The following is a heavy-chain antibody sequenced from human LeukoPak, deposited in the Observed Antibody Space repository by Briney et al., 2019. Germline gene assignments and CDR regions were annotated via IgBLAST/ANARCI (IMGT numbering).Heavy chain of an antibody. CDR2: LVYDARS. V-gene: IGHV3-33*01. Sequence: GGSLRLSCAASGFTFSSYGMHWVRQAPGKGLEWVARLVYDARSDYANSVKGRFSISRDDSKNTLFLDMSNLRVEDTALYYCARNLSAAFDFWGQGVLVTVSS. CDR1: GFTFSSYG. CDR3: ARNLSAAFDF. D-gene: IGHD6-25*01. J-gene: IGHJ4*02.